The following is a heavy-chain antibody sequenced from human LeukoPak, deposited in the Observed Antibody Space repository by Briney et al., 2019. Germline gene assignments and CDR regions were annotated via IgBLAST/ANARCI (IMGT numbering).Heavy chain of an antibody. V-gene: IGHV3-11*04. D-gene: IGHD5-18*01. Sequence: LSLTCAVYGGSFSGYYWSWIRQAPGKGLEWVSYISSSGSTIYYADSVKGRFTISRDNAKNSLYLQMNSLRAEDTALYYCAREGYNYPYYYYGMDVWGQGATVTVSS. J-gene: IGHJ6*02. CDR2: ISSSGSTI. CDR1: GGSFSGYY. CDR3: AREGYNYPYYYYGMDV.